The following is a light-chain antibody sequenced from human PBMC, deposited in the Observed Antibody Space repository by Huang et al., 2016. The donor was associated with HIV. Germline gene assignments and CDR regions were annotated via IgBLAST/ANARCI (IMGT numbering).Light chain of an antibody. CDR2: GAS. J-gene: IGKJ2*01. Sequence: EIVLTKSPAILSVSPGQRVTLSCRASQNVRSSFAWYQQRPGQPHRLLISGASTRATGIPARFSGSGSGTEFTLTISSLQSEDFAVYYCQQYENWPPEYTFGQGTKLEL. CDR1: QNVRSS. CDR3: QQYENWPPEYT. V-gene: IGKV3-15*01.